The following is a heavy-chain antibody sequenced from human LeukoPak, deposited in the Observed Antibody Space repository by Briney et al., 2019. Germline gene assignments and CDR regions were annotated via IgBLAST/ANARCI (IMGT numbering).Heavy chain of an antibody. CDR3: AKDLVVVVVAANDAFDI. Sequence: PGGSLRFSCAASGFTFSSYAMSWVRQAPGKGLEWVSAISGSGGSTYYADSVKGRFTISRDNSKNTLYLQMNSLRAEDTAVYYCAKDLVVVVVAANDAFDIWGQGTMVTVSS. J-gene: IGHJ3*02. D-gene: IGHD2-15*01. CDR1: GFTFSSYA. V-gene: IGHV3-23*01. CDR2: ISGSGGST.